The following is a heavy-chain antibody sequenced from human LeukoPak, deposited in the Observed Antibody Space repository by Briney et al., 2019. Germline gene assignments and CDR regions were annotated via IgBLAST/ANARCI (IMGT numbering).Heavy chain of an antibody. CDR2: MNPNSGNT. D-gene: IGHD1-7*01. Sequence: VKVSCKASGYTFTSYDINWVRQATGQGLEWMGWMNPNSGNTGYAQKFQGRVTMTRNTSISTAYMELSSLRSEDTAVYYCASRWMYNWNYNDAFDTWGQGTMVTVSS. V-gene: IGHV1-8*01. J-gene: IGHJ3*02. CDR3: ASRWMYNWNYNDAFDT. CDR1: GYTFTSYD.